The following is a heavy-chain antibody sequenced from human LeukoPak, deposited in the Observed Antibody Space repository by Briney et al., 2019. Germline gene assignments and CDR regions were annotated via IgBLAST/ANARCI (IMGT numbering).Heavy chain of an antibody. CDR3: ARATSGSYFDY. J-gene: IGHJ4*02. CDR2: INHSGST. V-gene: IGHV4-34*01. CDR1: GGSFNGYY. D-gene: IGHD1-26*01. Sequence: MRSETLSLTCAVYGGSFNGYYWSWIRQPPGKGLEWIGEINHSGSTNYNPSLKSRVTISVDTSKNQFSLKLSSVTAADTAVYYCARATSGSYFDYWGQGTLVTVSS.